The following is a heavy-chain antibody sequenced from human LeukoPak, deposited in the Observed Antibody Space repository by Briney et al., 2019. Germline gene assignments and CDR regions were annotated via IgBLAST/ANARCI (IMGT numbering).Heavy chain of an antibody. CDR1: GGSFSGYY. D-gene: IGHD2-15*01. J-gene: IGHJ6*03. CDR2: INHSGST. CDR3: ARARCSGGSCYFYYYYYMDV. V-gene: IGHV4-34*01. Sequence: PSETLSLTCAVYGGSFSGYYWSWIRQPPGTGQEWIGEINHSGSTNYNPSLKSRVTISVDTSKNQFSLKLSSVTAADTAVYYCARARCSGGSCYFYYYYYMDVWGKGTTVTVSS.